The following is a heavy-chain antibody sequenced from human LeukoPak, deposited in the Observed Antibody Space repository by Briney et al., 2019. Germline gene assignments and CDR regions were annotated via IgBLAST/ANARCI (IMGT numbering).Heavy chain of an antibody. CDR3: ARVLWLIGNYYYMDV. J-gene: IGHJ6*03. CDR1: GGSFSGYY. V-gene: IGHV4-34*01. CDR2: INHSGST. D-gene: IGHD3-10*01. Sequence: SETLSLTCAVYGGSFSGYYWSWIRQPPGKGLEWIGEINHSGSTNYNPSLKSRVTISVDTSKNQFSLKLSSVTAADTAVYHCARVLWLIGNYYYMDVWGKGTTVTVSS.